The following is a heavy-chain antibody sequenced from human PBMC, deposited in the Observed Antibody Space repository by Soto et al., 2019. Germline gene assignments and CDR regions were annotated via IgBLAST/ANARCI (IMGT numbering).Heavy chain of an antibody. D-gene: IGHD6-13*01. Sequence: GEYRKMSGKGSRYRSTRYWINKVLQLPGKGLEWMGIIYPGDSDISYSPSFQGQVTISADKCIDTVYLQWRSLKASDTAVYYCARHHGSPGSYFGLDVWRQGTTVTV. CDR3: ARHHGSPGSYFGLDV. CDR1: RYRSTRYW. V-gene: IGHV5-51*01. CDR2: IYPGDSDI. J-gene: IGHJ6*01.